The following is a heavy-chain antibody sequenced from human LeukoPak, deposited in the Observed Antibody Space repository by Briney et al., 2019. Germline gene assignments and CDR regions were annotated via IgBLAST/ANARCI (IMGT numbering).Heavy chain of an antibody. V-gene: IGHV4-4*02. CDR1: IGSISSSKW. J-gene: IGHJ6*02. CDR3: ARQKWEQQGRDYYFNGLDV. CDR2: IYIYGTT. D-gene: IGHD1/OR15-1a*01. Sequence: SETLSLTCSVSIGSISSSKWWSWVRQSPVKGLEWIGGIYIYGTTNYSPSFTSRVTMSVDRSRNQFSLKLTSVTAADTAVYYCARQKWEQQGRDYYFNGLDVWGLGTTVIVSS.